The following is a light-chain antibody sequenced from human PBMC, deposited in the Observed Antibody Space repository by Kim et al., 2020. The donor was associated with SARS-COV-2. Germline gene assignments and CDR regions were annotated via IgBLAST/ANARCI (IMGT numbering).Light chain of an antibody. J-gene: IGKJ2*01. Sequence: SVSPGGRAPLSCRASQVVSSNLAWYQQKLRQAPRLLIYGASTGATGIPARFSGSVSGTEFTLTISSLQSEDFAVYYCQQYNNWPYTFGQGTKLEI. CDR1: QVVSSN. V-gene: IGKV3-15*01. CDR3: QQYNNWPYT. CDR2: GAS.